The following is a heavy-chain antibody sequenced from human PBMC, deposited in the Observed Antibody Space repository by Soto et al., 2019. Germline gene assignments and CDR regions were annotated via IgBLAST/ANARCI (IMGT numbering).Heavy chain of an antibody. V-gene: IGHV3-13*01. Sequence: GGSLRLSCAASGFTFSSYDMHWVRQATGKGLEWVSAIGTAGDTYYPGSVKGRFTISRENAKNSLYLQMNSLRAEDTAVYYCARADIVVVPAALNYGMDVWGQGTTVTVSS. D-gene: IGHD2-2*01. J-gene: IGHJ6*02. CDR3: ARADIVVVPAALNYGMDV. CDR2: IGTAGDT. CDR1: GFTFSSYD.